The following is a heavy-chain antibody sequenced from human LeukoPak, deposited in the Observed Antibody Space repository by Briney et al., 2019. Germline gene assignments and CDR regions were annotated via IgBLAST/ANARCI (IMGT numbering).Heavy chain of an antibody. J-gene: IGHJ4*02. D-gene: IGHD1-26*01. CDR1: GFTFSSYS. CDR3: ARDLRREWELHNYFDY. CDR2: ISSSSSYI. Sequence: PGGSPRLSCAASGFTFSSYSMNWVRQAPGKGLEWVSSISSSSSYIYYADSVKGRFTISRDNAKNSLYLQMNSLRAEDTAVYYCARDLRREWELHNYFDYWGQGTLVTVSS. V-gene: IGHV3-21*01.